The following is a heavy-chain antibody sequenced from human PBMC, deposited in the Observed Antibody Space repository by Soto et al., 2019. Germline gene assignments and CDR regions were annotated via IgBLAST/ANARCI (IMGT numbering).Heavy chain of an antibody. CDR1: GYTFASYG. J-gene: IGHJ4*02. CDR3: ARDGIAARPTPDY. CDR2: ISGYNGNT. Sequence: QVQLVQSGAEVKKPGASVKVSCKASGYTFASYGINWVRQAPGQGLEWMGWISGYNGNTKYAQKFRGRVTMTTDTSTSTAYMELRSLRSDDTALYYCARDGIAARPTPDYWCQGTLVTVSS. D-gene: IGHD6-6*01. V-gene: IGHV1-18*01.